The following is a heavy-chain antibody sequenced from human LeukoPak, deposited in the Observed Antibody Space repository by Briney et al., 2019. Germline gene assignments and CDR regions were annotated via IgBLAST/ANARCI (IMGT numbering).Heavy chain of an antibody. J-gene: IGHJ4*02. D-gene: IGHD6-19*01. CDR3: ARAGGSGWFSYYFDY. Sequence: GGSLRLSCAASGFTFSSYSMNWVRQAPGKGLEWVSSISSSSSYIYYADSVKGRFTISRDNAKNSLYLQMNSLRAEDTAVYYCARAGGSGWFSYYFDYWGQGTLVTVSS. CDR1: GFTFSSYS. V-gene: IGHV3-21*01. CDR2: ISSSSSYI.